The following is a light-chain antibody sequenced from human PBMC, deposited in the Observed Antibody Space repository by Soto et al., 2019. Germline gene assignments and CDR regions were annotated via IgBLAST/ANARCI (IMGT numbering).Light chain of an antibody. CDR3: SSYTATRTWV. J-gene: IGLJ3*02. Sequence: QSALTQPASVSGSPGQSITISCSGTSSDIGDFDYVSWYQQHPGKAPTLLIYEVSDRPSGVSDRFSGSKSDNTASLTISGLQAEDEAAYYCSSYTATRTWVFGGGTQLTVL. CDR1: SSDIGDFDY. V-gene: IGLV2-14*01. CDR2: EVS.